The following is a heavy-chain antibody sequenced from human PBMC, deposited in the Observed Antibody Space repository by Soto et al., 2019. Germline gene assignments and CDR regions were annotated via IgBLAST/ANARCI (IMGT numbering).Heavy chain of an antibody. CDR1: GYTFTSYG. D-gene: IGHD1-26*01. V-gene: IGHV1-18*01. J-gene: IGHJ5*02. CDR3: ARACGSSYWFDP. Sequence: QVQLVQSGAEVKKPGASVKVSCKASGYTFTSYGISWVRQAPGQGLEWMGWISAYNGNTNYAQKLQGRVTMTTGKSNSTAYLEVRSLRSGDTGVYYFARACGSSYWFDPWGQGTLVTVSS. CDR2: ISAYNGNT.